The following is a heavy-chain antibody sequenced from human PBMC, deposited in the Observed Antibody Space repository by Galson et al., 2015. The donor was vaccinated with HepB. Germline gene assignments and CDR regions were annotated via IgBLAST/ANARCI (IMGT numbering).Heavy chain of an antibody. J-gene: IGHJ4*02. CDR2: ISAYNGNT. CDR1: GYTFTSFG. CDR3: ARYYDTGGYYYFDY. V-gene: IGHV1-18*01. Sequence: SVKVSCKASGYTFTSFGIIWVRQAPGQGLEWMGWISAYNGNTHYAQKVQGRVTMTTDTSTSTAYMALRSLRSDDTAVFYCARYYDTGGYYYFDYWGQGTLVTVSS. D-gene: IGHD3-22*01.